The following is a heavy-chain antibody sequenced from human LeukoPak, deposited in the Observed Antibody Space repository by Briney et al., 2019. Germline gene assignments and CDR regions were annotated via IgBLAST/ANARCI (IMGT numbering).Heavy chain of an antibody. J-gene: IGHJ5*02. CDR2: IRSKAYGGTR. V-gene: IGHV3-49*04. CDR3: TRQYCSSTSCYINWFDP. CDR1: GFTFSSYA. D-gene: IGHD2-2*02. Sequence: GGSLRLSCAASGFTFSSYAMSWVRQAPGKGLEWVGFIRSKAYGGTREYVASVKGRFTISRDDSKSIAYLQMNSLKTEDTAVYYCTRQYCSSTSCYINWFDPWGQGTLVTVSS.